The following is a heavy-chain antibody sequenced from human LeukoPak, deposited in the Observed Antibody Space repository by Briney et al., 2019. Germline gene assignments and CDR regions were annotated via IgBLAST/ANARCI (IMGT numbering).Heavy chain of an antibody. V-gene: IGHV3-30*18. CDR1: GITFRNAW. CDR2: ISYDGSNK. CDR3: AKDPGDFWSGYYSGDYYYGMDV. J-gene: IGHJ6*02. D-gene: IGHD3-3*01. Sequence: GGSLRLSCAASGITFRNAWMSWVRQAPGKGLEWVAVISYDGSNKYYADSVKGRFTISRDNSKNTLHLQMNSLRAEDTAVYYCAKDPGDFWSGYYSGDYYYGMDVWGQGTTVTVSS.